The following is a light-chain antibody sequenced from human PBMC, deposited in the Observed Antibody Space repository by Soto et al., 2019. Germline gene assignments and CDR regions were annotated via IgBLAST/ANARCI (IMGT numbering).Light chain of an antibody. CDR1: QSVSSY. CDR2: DAS. Sequence: EIVLTQSPAPLSLSPGERATLSCRASQSVSSYLAWYQQKPGQAPRLLIYDASNRATGIPARFSGSGSGTDFTLTISSLEPEDFAVYYCQQRSNWPRGTFGGGTKVEIK. CDR3: QQRSNWPRGT. V-gene: IGKV3-11*01. J-gene: IGKJ4*01.